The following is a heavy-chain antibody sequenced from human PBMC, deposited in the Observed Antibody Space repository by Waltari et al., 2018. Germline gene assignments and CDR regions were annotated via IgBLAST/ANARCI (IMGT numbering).Heavy chain of an antibody. V-gene: IGHV3-30*01. D-gene: IGHD3-22*01. Sequence: QVQLLESGGGVVLPGRSLRLSGAASGFTFNNYAMHWVRQAPGKGIEWVAVISYDGAPQSYASSVKGRFTISRDNSKNTLFLQMNSLRSEDTALYYCARDYDRSGYSGPLDSWGLGTLVTVSS. CDR2: ISYDGAPQ. CDR3: ARDYDRSGYSGPLDS. J-gene: IGHJ4*02. CDR1: GFTFNNYA.